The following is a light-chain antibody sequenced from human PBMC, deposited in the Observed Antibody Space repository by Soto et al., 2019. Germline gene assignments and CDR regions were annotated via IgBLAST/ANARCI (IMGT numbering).Light chain of an antibody. J-gene: IGLJ1*01. CDR1: SSDVGGYNY. CDR2: EVS. V-gene: IGLV2-8*01. CDR3: SSYAGSNNFV. Sequence: QSVLTQPPSASGSPGQSVTISCTGTSSDVGGYNYVSWYQQHPGKAPKLMIYEVSKRPSGVPDRFSGSKSGNTASLTVSGLHAEDEADYYCSSYAGSNNFVFVTGTKVTVL.